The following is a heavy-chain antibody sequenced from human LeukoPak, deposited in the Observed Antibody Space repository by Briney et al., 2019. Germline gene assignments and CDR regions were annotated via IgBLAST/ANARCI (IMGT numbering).Heavy chain of an antibody. CDR3: ARAGLTGYYNWFDP. CDR2: ISYDGSNK. J-gene: IGHJ5*02. Sequence: PGRSLRLSCAASGFTFSGYAMHWVRQAPGKGLEWVAVISYDGSNKYYADSVKGRFTISRDNSKNTLYLQMNSLRAEDTAVYYCARAGLTGYYNWFDPWGQGTLVTVSS. D-gene: IGHD3-9*01. CDR1: GFTFSGYA. V-gene: IGHV3-30-3*01.